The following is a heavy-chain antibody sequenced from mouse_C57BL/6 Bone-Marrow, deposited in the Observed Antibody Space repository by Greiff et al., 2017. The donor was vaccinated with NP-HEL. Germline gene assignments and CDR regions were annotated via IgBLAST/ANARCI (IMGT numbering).Heavy chain of an antibody. J-gene: IGHJ1*03. D-gene: IGHD4-1*01. CDR2: ISYDGSN. V-gene: IGHV3-6*01. CDR3: ARANWDHWYFDV. Sequence: EVKLQESGPGLVKPSQSLSLTCSVTGYSITSGYYWNWIRQFPGNKLEWMGYISYDGSNNYNPSLKNRISITRDTSKNQFFLKLNSVTTEDTATYYCARANWDHWYFDVWGTGTTVTVSS. CDR1: GYSITSGYY.